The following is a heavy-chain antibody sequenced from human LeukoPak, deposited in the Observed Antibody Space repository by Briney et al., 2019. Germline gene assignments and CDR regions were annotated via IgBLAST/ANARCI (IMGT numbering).Heavy chain of an antibody. CDR2: IYHSGST. Sequence: SQTLSLTCAVSGGSISSGGYSWSWIRQPPGKGLEWIGYIYHSGSTYYNPSLKSRVTISVDTSKNQFSLKLSSVTAADTAVYYCASGIGYSGYDLNYWGQGTLVTVSS. CDR1: GGSISSGGYS. D-gene: IGHD5-12*01. V-gene: IGHV4-30-2*01. CDR3: ASGIGYSGYDLNY. J-gene: IGHJ4*02.